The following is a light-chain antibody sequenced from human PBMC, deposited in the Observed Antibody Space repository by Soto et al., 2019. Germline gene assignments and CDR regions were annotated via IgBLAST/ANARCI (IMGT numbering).Light chain of an antibody. CDR3: MQALQTPYT. V-gene: IGKV2-28*01. J-gene: IGKJ2*01. Sequence: DIVMTQSPLSLPVTPGEPASISCRSSQSLLHSNGYNYLDWYLQKPGQSPQLLICLGSNRASGVPDRFSGSGSGTHFTLQISRVEAEDVGVYYCMQALQTPYTFGQGTKLEIK. CDR1: QSLLHSNGYNY. CDR2: LGS.